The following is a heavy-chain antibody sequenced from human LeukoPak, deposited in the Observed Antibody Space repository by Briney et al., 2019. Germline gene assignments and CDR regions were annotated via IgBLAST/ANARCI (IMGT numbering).Heavy chain of an antibody. V-gene: IGHV3-23*01. J-gene: IGHJ3*02. Sequence: GGSLRLSCSASGFTFGTFAMHWVRQAPGKGLEWVSAISGSGGSTYYADSVKGRFTISRDNSKNTLYLQMNSLRAEDTAVYYCAKVHGSGSFDAFDIWGQGTMVTVSS. D-gene: IGHD3-10*01. CDR1: GFTFGTFA. CDR3: AKVHGSGSFDAFDI. CDR2: ISGSGGST.